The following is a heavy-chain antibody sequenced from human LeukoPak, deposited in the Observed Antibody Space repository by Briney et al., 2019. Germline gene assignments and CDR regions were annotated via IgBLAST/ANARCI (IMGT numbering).Heavy chain of an antibody. CDR2: ISTSGDSV. J-gene: IGHJ5*02. CDR1: GFTFSDYY. Sequence: GSLRLSCTASGFTFSDYYMSWIRQAPGKGLEWLSYISTSGDSVSYVDSVKGRFPISRDNAKNSLYLQIDSLRAEDTAMYYCARDRQFRLHDPWGQGILVTVSS. D-gene: IGHD3-16*01. CDR3: ARDRQFRLHDP. V-gene: IGHV3-11*01.